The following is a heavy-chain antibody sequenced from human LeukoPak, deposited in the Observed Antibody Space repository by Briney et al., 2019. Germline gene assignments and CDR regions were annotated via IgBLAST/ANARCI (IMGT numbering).Heavy chain of an antibody. CDR2: IIPIFGTA. Sequence: ASVKVSCKASGGTFSSYAISWVRQAPGQGLEWMGGIIPIFGTANYAQKFQGRVTITADESTSTAYMELSSLRSEDTAVYYCARGGLGYCSSTSCYENYYYGMDVWGKGTTVTVYS. V-gene: IGHV1-69*13. CDR3: ARGGLGYCSSTSCYENYYYGMDV. CDR1: GGTFSSYA. J-gene: IGHJ6*04. D-gene: IGHD2-2*01.